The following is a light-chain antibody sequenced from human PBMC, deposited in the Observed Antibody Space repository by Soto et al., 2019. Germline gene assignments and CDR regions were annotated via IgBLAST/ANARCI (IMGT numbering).Light chain of an antibody. CDR1: QSVSSN. CDR3: QQYNNWPLT. Sequence: EILMTQSPATLSVSPGERATLSCWASQSVSSNLDWYQQKPGQAPRLLIYGASTRATGIPARFSGSGSGTELTITISSMQYEDFAVYYCQQYNNWPLTFGGGTKVDIK. J-gene: IGKJ4*01. V-gene: IGKV3-15*01. CDR2: GAS.